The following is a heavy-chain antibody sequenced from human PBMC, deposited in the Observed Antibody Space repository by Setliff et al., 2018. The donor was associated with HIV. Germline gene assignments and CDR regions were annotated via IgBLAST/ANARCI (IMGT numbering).Heavy chain of an antibody. D-gene: IGHD6-13*01. CDR1: GGSITTTDYY. CDR2: VYYSGTI. J-gene: IGHJ4*02. Sequence: SETLSLTCTVSGGSITTTDYYWGWIRRPPGKGLEWIGSVYYSGTIYYSPSLRSRIVITVDTSKDQFSLNLNSVTAADTALYYCARDRGILSNWLYYFDSWGQGTLVTVSS. V-gene: IGHV4-39*07. CDR3: ARDRGILSNWLYYFDS.